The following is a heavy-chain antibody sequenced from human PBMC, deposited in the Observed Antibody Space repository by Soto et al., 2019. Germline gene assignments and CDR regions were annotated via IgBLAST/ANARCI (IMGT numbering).Heavy chain of an antibody. J-gene: IGHJ4*01. Sequence: GGSRRLSCVASGFTFSSYGIHWVRQAPGKGLEWVAVISSDGSTTYYADSVKGRFTISRDNSKNTLYLQMDSLRPEDTAVYYCAKEVAVAGDFDYWGHGTLVTVSS. D-gene: IGHD6-19*01. CDR2: ISSDGSTT. CDR1: GFTFSSYG. CDR3: AKEVAVAGDFDY. V-gene: IGHV3-30*18.